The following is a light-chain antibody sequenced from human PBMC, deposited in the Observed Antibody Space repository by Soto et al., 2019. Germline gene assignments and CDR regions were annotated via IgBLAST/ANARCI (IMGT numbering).Light chain of an antibody. V-gene: IGKV1-33*01. CDR2: DAS. Sequence: DIPMTQSPSSLSASVGDRVTITCQASQDINKYLNWYQQKAGKAPKLLIYDASNLQTGVPSRFSGSDSGTDFTFTITSLQPEDVATYYCQQYDNFPPLTFGPGTKVDIK. J-gene: IGKJ3*01. CDR3: QQYDNFPPLT. CDR1: QDINKY.